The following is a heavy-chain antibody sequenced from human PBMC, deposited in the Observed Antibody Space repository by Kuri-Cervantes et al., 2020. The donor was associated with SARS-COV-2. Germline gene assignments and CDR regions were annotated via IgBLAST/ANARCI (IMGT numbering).Heavy chain of an antibody. J-gene: IGHJ5*02. V-gene: IGHV4-31*03. CDR1: GGSMNSSGYY. D-gene: IGHD6-19*01. Sequence: LRLSCTVSGGSMNSSGYYWSWIRQHPVKGLEWIGYIYYNGDTFYNPSLKSRVTMSIDTSKSQFSLKSDSVTAADTAVYYCARDLYSSGLEYNWFDPWGQGALVTVSS. CDR2: IYYNGDT. CDR3: ARDLYSSGLEYNWFDP.